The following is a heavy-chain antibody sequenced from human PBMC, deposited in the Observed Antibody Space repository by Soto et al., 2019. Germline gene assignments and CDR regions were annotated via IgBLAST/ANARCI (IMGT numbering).Heavy chain of an antibody. J-gene: IGHJ5*02. Sequence: GGSLRLSCAASGFTFSSYGMHWVRQAPGKGLEWVAVISYDGSNKYYADSVKGRFTISRDNSKNTLYLQMNSLRAEDTAVYYCAKESIAVAKRPNWFDPWGQGTLVTVSS. CDR3: AKESIAVAKRPNWFDP. D-gene: IGHD6-19*01. CDR1: GFTFSSYG. CDR2: ISYDGSNK. V-gene: IGHV3-30*18.